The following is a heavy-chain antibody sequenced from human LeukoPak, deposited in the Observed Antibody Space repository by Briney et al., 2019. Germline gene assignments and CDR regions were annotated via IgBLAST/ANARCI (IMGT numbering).Heavy chain of an antibody. Sequence: PGGSLRLSCAASGFTFSSYSMNWVRQAPGKGLEWVTYISSNGTITYYVDSVKGRFTISSDNAKKSLYLQMNSLRAEDTAVYYCARERGYSYGYSDYWGQGTLVTVSS. CDR3: ARERGYSYGYSDY. J-gene: IGHJ4*02. CDR1: GFTFSSYS. CDR2: ISSNGTIT. V-gene: IGHV3-48*04. D-gene: IGHD5-18*01.